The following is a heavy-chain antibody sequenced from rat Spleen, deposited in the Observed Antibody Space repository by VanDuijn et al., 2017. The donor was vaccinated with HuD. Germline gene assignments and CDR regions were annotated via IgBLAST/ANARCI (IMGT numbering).Heavy chain of an antibody. J-gene: IGHJ2*01. CDR2: ISSGEST. Sequence: VQLVESGGGLVQPGRSMKLSCAASGLSFSNYDMAWVRQAPTKGLEWLAAISSGESTYYNSVLKSRLRISRDTSKSQVFLKMNSLQTEDTATYYCARDRYYGYDFWGQGVMVTVSS. D-gene: IGHD1-7*01. V-gene: IGHV2S12*01. CDR3: ARDRYYGYDF. CDR1: GLSFSNYD.